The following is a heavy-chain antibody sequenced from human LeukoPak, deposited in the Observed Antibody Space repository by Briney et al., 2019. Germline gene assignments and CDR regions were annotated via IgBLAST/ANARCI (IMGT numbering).Heavy chain of an antibody. CDR2: INPNSGGT. J-gene: IGHJ4*02. CDR1: RYSFTGYY. D-gene: IGHD6-6*01. V-gene: IGHV1-2*02. Sequence: GASVTVSCKASRYSFTGYYIHWVRQAPGQGLEWMGWINPNSGGTEYAQNFQGRVTMTRDTSISTAYMELSMLGSDDTAVYYCKRDSIGTRADYWGQGTLVTVSS. CDR3: KRDSIGTRADY.